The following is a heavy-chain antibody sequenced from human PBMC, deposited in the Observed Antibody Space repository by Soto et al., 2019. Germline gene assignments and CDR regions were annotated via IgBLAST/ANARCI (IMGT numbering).Heavy chain of an antibody. J-gene: IGHJ6*02. D-gene: IGHD2-8*01. CDR3: GRGFRNGFNV. V-gene: IGHV3-21*01. CDR1: GFTFSGYS. Sequence: EVQLVESGGGLVKPGGSLRLSCVASGFTFSGYSINWVRQAPGKGLEWVSYISGPSIYIYYADSVKGRFTIYRDNAKSAGYRQRNSLRAEDTAVYSCGRGFRNGFNVWGQGTTVSVSS. CDR2: ISGPSIYI.